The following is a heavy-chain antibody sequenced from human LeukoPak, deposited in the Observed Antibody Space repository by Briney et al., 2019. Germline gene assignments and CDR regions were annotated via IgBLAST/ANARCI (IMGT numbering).Heavy chain of an antibody. J-gene: IGHJ4*02. Sequence: GESLKISCKGSGDTFTTYWIGWVRQMPGKGLEWMGIIYPDDSDTRYSPSFQGQVTISADKSINTAYLQWSSLKASDTAIYYCARHGGYNMWTYTQRGFDSWGQGTLVTVSS. V-gene: IGHV5-51*01. D-gene: IGHD5-12*01. CDR1: GDTFTTYW. CDR3: ARHGGYNMWTYTQRGFDS. CDR2: IYPDDSDT.